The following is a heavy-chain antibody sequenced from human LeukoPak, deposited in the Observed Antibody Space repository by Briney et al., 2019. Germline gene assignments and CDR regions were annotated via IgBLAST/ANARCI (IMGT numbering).Heavy chain of an antibody. CDR1: GFTFSSSW. CDR2: INSDGSST. CDR3: AGSLWFGEFFGMDV. J-gene: IGHJ6*02. V-gene: IGHV3-74*03. D-gene: IGHD3-10*01. Sequence: GGSLRLSCAASGFTFSSSWMHWVRQAPGKGLVWVSHINSDGSSTTYADSVKGRFTISRDNAKNTLFLQMNSLRAEDTAVYYCAGSLWFGEFFGMDVWGQGTTVTVSS.